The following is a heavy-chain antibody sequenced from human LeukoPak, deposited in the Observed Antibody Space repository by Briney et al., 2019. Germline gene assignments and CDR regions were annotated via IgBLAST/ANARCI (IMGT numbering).Heavy chain of an antibody. V-gene: IGHV1-2*02. CDR1: GYTFTEYY. Sequence: ASVKVSCRASGYTFTEYYIHWVRQAPGQGLEWMGWINPDNGGTNYAQKFQGRVTMTRDTSIRTVYMDLSRLRSDDTAVFYCTREARVGNWFDTWGQGTQVTVSS. D-gene: IGHD2-2*01. CDR2: INPDNGGT. J-gene: IGHJ5*02. CDR3: TREARVGNWFDT.